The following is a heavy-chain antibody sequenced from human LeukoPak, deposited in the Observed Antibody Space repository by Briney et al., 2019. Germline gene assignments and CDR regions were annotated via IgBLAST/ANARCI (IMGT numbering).Heavy chain of an antibody. CDR3: ARDTSIFLESPRGFDP. V-gene: IGHV4-59*01. D-gene: IGHD3-3*01. CDR2: IYYSGST. Sequence: PSETLSLTCTVSGGSISSYYWSWIRQPPGKGLEWIGYIYYSGSTNYNPSLKSRVTISVDTSKNQFSLKLSSVTAADTAVYYCARDTSIFLESPRGFDPWGQGTLVTVSS. J-gene: IGHJ5*02. CDR1: GGSISSYY.